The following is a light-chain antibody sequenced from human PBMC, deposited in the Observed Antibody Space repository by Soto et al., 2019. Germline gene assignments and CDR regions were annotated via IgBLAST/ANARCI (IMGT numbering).Light chain of an antibody. J-gene: IGLJ1*01. Sequence: QSALTQPPSASGSPGQSVTIYCTGTSSDVGAYDFVSWYQQHPGTAPILSIYQFRNRPSRVPHLFSGSKSGNTASLTVSGLQAEDEADYSCASYAGNNKGAFGTGTKLTLL. V-gene: IGLV2-8*01. CDR2: QFR. CDR3: ASYAGNNKGA. CDR1: SSDVGAYDF.